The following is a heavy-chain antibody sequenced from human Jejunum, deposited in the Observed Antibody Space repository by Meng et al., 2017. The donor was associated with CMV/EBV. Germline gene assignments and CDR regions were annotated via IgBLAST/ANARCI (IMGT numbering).Heavy chain of an antibody. CDR1: CFTFSNYW. J-gene: IGHJ4*02. D-gene: IGHD4-11*01. V-gene: IGHV3-7*01. Sequence: SCAASCFTFSNYWMTWVRPAPGKGLEWVANIKEGGSENYYVDSVNGRFTISRDNAKNSLYLQMNSLRAEDTAVYYCARRRNSNWFDYWGQGTLVTVSS. CDR2: IKEGGSEN. CDR3: ARRRNSNWFDY.